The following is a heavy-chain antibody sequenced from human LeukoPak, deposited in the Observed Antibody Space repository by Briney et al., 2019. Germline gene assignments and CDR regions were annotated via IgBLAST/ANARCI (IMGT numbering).Heavy chain of an antibody. D-gene: IGHD5-18*01. CDR1: GFTFSSYA. V-gene: IGHV3-23*01. CDR3: ARPGYTFGPYYFDY. J-gene: IGHJ4*02. Sequence: GGSLRLSRAASGFTFSSYAMTWVRQAPGKGLEWVSDISGSGGSTFYADSVKGRFTISRDNSKNTLYLQLNSLRAEDTAVYYCARPGYTFGPYYFDYWGQGTQVTVSS. CDR2: ISGSGGST.